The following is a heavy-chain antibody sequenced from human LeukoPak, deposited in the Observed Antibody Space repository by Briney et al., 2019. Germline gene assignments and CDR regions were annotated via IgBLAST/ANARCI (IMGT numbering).Heavy chain of an antibody. D-gene: IGHD3-10*01. V-gene: IGHV3-15*01. Sequence: GGSLRLSCAASGFTFSNAWMSWVRQAPGKGLEWVGRIKSKTDGGATDYAAPVKGRFTISRDTSKNTLFLQVNGLGAEDTAVYYCARGDYYGSGTYYYYYFQYWGQGTLATVSS. CDR1: GFTFSNAW. J-gene: IGHJ4*02. CDR2: IKSKTDGGAT. CDR3: ARGDYYGSGTYYYYYFQY.